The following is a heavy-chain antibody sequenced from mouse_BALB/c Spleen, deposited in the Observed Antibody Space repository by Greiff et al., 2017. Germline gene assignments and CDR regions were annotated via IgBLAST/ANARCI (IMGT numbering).Heavy chain of an antibody. D-gene: IGHD2-1*01. Sequence: DVQLVESGGGLVKPGGSLKLSCAASGFTFSSYAMSWVRQSPEKRLEWVAEISSGGSYTYYPDTVTGRFTISRDNAKNTLYLEMSSLRSEDTAMYYCAKIYYGNYEGTFYAMDYWGQGTSVTVSS. CDR1: GFTFSSYA. CDR3: AKIYYGNYEGTFYAMDY. CDR2: ISSGGSYT. V-gene: IGHV5-9-4*01. J-gene: IGHJ4*01.